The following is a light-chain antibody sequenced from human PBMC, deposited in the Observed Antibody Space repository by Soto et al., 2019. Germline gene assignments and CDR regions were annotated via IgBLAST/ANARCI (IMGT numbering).Light chain of an antibody. CDR1: SSDVGGYNY. CDR2: DVS. V-gene: IGLV2-14*03. J-gene: IGLJ3*02. Sequence: QSVLTQPASVSGSPGQSITISCTGSSSDVGGYNYVSWYQQHPGKAPKLMIYDVSSRPSGVSNRFSGSKSGSTASLTISGLQAEDEADYDCSSYSSSSTLNWVFGGGTKLTVL. CDR3: SSYSSSSTLNWV.